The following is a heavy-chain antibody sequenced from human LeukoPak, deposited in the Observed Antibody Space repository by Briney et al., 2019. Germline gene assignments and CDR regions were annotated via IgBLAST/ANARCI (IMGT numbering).Heavy chain of an antibody. J-gene: IGHJ6*02. V-gene: IGHV3-23*01. CDR1: GFTFSSYA. CDR2: ISGSGGST. D-gene: IGHD3-9*01. Sequence: GGSLRLSCAASGFTFSSYAMSWVRQAPGKGLEWVSAISGSGGSTYYADSVKGRFTISRDNSKNTLYLQMNSLRAEDTAVYHCAKGYDILHYGMDVWGQGTTVTVSS. CDR3: AKGYDILHYGMDV.